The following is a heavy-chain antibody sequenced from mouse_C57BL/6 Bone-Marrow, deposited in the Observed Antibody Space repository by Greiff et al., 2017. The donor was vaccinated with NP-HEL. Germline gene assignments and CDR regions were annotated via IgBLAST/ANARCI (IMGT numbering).Heavy chain of an antibody. Sequence: EVKVVESGGGLVQPGGSLSLSCAASGFTFTDYYMSWVRQPPGKALEWLGFIRNKANGYTTEYSASVKGRFTISRDNSQSILYLQMNALRAEDSATYYCARYPPHYYGSSYPAWFAYWGQGTLVTVSA. D-gene: IGHD1-1*01. CDR1: GFTFTDYY. J-gene: IGHJ3*01. CDR3: ARYPPHYYGSSYPAWFAY. V-gene: IGHV7-3*01. CDR2: IRNKANGYTT.